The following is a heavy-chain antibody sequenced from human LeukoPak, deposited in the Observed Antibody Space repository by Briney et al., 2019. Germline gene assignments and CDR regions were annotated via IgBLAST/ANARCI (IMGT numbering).Heavy chain of an antibody. CDR3: ARAGEVYNSRSYLEY. Sequence: GASVKVSCKASGGTFSNYAVSWVRQAPGQGLEWMGGFIPVFGPANYAQKFQGRVTITADESTSTAYMELSSLRSEDTAVYYCARAGEVYNSRSYLEYWGQGTLVNVSS. CDR1: GGTFSNYA. D-gene: IGHD1-14*01. CDR2: FIPVFGPA. V-gene: IGHV1-69*13. J-gene: IGHJ4*02.